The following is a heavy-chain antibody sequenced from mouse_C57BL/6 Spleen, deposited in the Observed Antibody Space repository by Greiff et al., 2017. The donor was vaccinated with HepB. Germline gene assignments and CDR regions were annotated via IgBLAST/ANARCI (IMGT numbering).Heavy chain of an antibody. J-gene: IGHJ2*01. D-gene: IGHD1-1*01. CDR2: IYPGDGDT. CDR3: ARGTLITTVVPYFDY. Sequence: VQLQQSGPELVKPGASVKISCKASGYAFSSSWMNWVKQRPGKGLEWIGRIYPGDGDTNYNGKFKGKATLTADKSSSTAYMQLSSLTSEDSAVYFCARGTLITTVVPYFDYWGQGTTLTVSS. V-gene: IGHV1-82*01. CDR1: GYAFSSSW.